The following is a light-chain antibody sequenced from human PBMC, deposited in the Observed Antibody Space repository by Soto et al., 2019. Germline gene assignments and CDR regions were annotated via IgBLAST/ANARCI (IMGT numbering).Light chain of an antibody. J-gene: IGKJ1*01. CDR2: GAS. CDR1: QSVNNNY. CDR3: QQYGNSPTWT. Sequence: EIVLTQSPGTLSLSPGERATLSCRASQSVNNNYLAWYQQKPGQAPRLLIYGASSRATGIPDRFTGSGSGTHFTRTISRLEPEDFAEFYCQQYGNSPTWTFGQGTKVQI. V-gene: IGKV3-20*01.